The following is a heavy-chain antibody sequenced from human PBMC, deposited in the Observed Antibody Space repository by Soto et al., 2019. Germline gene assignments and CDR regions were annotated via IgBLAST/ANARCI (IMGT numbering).Heavy chain of an antibody. V-gene: IGHV5-51*01. D-gene: IGHD4-17*01. CDR2: FYPGDSDT. CDR3: ARRGDYKNFDY. CDR1: GYRFSSYW. J-gene: IGHJ4*02. Sequence: GESLKISCKGSGYRFSSYWIGWVRQMPGKGLEWLGIFYPGDSDTRYSPSFQGQVTISADKSISTAYLQWSSLKASDTATYYCARRGDYKNFDYWGQGTLVTVS.